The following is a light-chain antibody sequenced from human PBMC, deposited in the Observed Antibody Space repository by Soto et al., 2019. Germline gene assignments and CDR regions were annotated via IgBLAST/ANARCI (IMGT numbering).Light chain of an antibody. CDR2: DVS. V-gene: IGLV2-14*01. CDR3: TSYTSSRILV. CDR1: SSDIGAYNY. Sequence: QSALTQPASVSGSPGQSITISCTGTSSDIGAYNYVSWYQQHPGKAPKVMIYDVSNLPSGVSNRFSGSNSGNTASLTISGLQAEDEADYYCTSYTSSRILVVGGGTKLTVL. J-gene: IGLJ2*01.